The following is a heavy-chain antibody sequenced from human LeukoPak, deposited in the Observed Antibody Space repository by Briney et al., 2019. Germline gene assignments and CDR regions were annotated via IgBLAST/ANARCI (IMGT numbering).Heavy chain of an antibody. CDR3: ARGRVDTAMVTVFDY. D-gene: IGHD5-18*01. CDR1: GGSISSSSYY. J-gene: IGHJ4*02. Sequence: SETLSLTCTVSGGSISSSSYYWGWIRQPPGKGLEWIGSIYYSGSTYYNPSLKSRVTTSVDTSKNQFSLKLSSVTAADTAVYYCARGRVDTAMVTVFDYWGQGTLVTVSS. CDR2: IYYSGST. V-gene: IGHV4-39*07.